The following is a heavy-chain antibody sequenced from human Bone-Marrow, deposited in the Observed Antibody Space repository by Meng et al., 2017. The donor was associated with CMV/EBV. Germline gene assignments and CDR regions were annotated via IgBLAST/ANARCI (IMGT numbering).Heavy chain of an antibody. J-gene: IGHJ5*02. CDR1: GFTFSSYG. CDR2: IRYDGTKI. V-gene: IGHV3-30*02. D-gene: IGHD6-13*01. CDR3: ARDAYSSSWYPGGNWFDP. Sequence: GGSLRLSCAASGFTFSSYGMHWVRQAPGKGLEWVAFIRYDGTKIYNEDSVKGRFTISRDNSKNTLYLQMNRLRGEDTAVYYCARDAYSSSWYPGGNWFDPCGQGTLVTVSS.